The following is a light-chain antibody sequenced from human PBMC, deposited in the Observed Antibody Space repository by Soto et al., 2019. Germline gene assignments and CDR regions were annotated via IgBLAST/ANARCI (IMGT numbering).Light chain of an antibody. CDR2: AAS. J-gene: IGKJ4*01. CDR3: QQYNHWPLT. V-gene: IGKV3-15*01. CDR1: QALNTR. Sequence: EIVLTQSPATLSAFPGDRVTLSCRASQALNTRLAWYQHKPGQAPRLLIYAASTRATGVPGRFSGSGSGTEFTLTISSLQSEDFAVYYCQQYNHWPLTFGGGSKVDIK.